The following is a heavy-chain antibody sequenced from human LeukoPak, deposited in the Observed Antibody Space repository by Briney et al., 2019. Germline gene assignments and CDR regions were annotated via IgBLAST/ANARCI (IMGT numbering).Heavy chain of an antibody. D-gene: IGHD3-3*01. J-gene: IGHJ4*02. CDR1: GGSISRYY. Sequence: SETLSLTCTVSGGSISRYYWSWIRQPPGKGLEWIGSIYYSGSTYYNPSLKSRVTISVDTSKNQFSLKLSSVTAADTAVYYCARQISWSGYFDYWGQGTLVTVSS. CDR3: ARQISWSGYFDY. V-gene: IGHV4-39*01. CDR2: IYYSGST.